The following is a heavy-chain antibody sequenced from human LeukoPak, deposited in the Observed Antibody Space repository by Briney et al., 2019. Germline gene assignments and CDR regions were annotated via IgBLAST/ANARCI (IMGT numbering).Heavy chain of an antibody. J-gene: IGHJ6*02. D-gene: IGHD6-19*01. Sequence: GSSVKDSCKASGGTFSSYGIIWVRQAPGQGLEGMGGIIPIFGTGNYAQKFQGRVTITADESTSTAYMELSSLRSEDTAVYYCARRSVLSNIRVIAVAEVVPLYHYYGMDVWGQGTTVTVSS. V-gene: IGHV1-69*01. CDR2: IIPIFGTG. CDR1: GGTFSSYG. CDR3: ARRSVLSNIRVIAVAEVVPLYHYYGMDV.